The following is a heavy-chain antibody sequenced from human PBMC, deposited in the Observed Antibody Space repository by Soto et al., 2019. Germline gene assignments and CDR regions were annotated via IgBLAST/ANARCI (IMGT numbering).Heavy chain of an antibody. D-gene: IGHD6-6*01. CDR3: ARDSSSYYYYYYMDV. V-gene: IGHV4-34*01. Sequence: SETLSLTCAVYGGSFSGYYWSGIRQPPGKGLEWIGEINHSGSTNYNPSLKSRVTISVDTSKNQFSLKLSSVTAADTAVYYCARDSSSYYYYYYMDVWGKGTTVTVSS. CDR1: GGSFSGYY. CDR2: INHSGST. J-gene: IGHJ6*03.